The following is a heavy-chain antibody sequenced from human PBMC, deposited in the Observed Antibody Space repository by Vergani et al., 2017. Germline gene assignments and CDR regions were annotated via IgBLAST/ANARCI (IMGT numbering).Heavy chain of an antibody. V-gene: IGHV4-38-2*02. CDR3: ARFHYDVFTVSASYFDY. J-gene: IGHJ4*02. Sequence: QVQLQQSGQGLVKPSETLSLTCSVSGYSISSGYYWGWVRQSPGKGLEWIASIYHTGSTYYNPSLESRVTISVDTSKNQFSLNVTSVSAADTAVYYCARFHYDVFTVSASYFDYWGQGTLVTVSS. CDR1: GYSISSGYY. D-gene: IGHD3-9*01. CDR2: IYHTGST.